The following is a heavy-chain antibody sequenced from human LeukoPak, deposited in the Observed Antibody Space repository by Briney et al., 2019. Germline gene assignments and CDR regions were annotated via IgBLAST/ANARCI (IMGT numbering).Heavy chain of an antibody. J-gene: IGHJ3*01. D-gene: IGHD3-16*01. CDR2: VYYTGST. V-gene: IGHV4-39*01. CDR1: DVSFSTKSYY. Sequence: SETLSLTCAVSDVSFSTKSYYWGWVRQPPGKGLEWIGNVYYTGSTDYTPSLKSRVTISVDMSKTQFSLDLTSVTAADTAVYYCARHVAYIPRRQGAFDVWGQGTTVYVSS. CDR3: ARHVAYIPRRQGAFDV.